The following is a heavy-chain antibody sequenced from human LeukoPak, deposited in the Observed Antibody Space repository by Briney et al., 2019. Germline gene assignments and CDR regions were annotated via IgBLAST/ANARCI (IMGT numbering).Heavy chain of an antibody. CDR1: GGSFSGDD. D-gene: IGHD2-2*02. CDR3: ATGRNGVVPAPILWVGPWAYYYAMDV. Sequence: PETLSLTRAVYGGSFSGDDWSWIRQPPGKGREWRGEINDRGSTNHKPSLNSPVTISIDTSQTQFSLTLRSVPAADTAVYYCATGRNGVVPAPILWVGPWAYYYAMDVWGKGTTVTVSA. J-gene: IGHJ6*04. CDR2: INDRGST. V-gene: IGHV4-34*01.